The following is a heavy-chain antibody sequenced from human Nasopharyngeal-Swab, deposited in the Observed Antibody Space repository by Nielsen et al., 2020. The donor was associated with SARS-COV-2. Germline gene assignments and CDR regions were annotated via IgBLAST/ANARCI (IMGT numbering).Heavy chain of an antibody. Sequence: GESLKISCAASGFTFSSNDMNWVRLPSGKGLEWVSAIGAAGGTYYPDSVKGRFTISRENAKNSLYLQMNSLRAEDTAIYYCVKGMPQSGGMDVWGKGTTVSVSS. D-gene: IGHD4-23*01. CDR1: GFTFSSND. CDR3: VKGMPQSGGMDV. CDR2: IGAAGGT. J-gene: IGHJ6*03. V-gene: IGHV3-13*01.